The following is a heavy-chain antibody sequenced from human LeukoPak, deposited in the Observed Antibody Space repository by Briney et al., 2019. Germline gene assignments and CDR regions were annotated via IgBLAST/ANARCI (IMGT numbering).Heavy chain of an antibody. CDR2: ISSSGSTI. V-gene: IGHV3-48*03. CDR3: AELGITMIGGV. J-gene: IGHJ6*04. Sequence: GGSLRLSCATSGFTFSSYEMNWVRQAPGKGLEWVSYISSSGSTIYYADSVKGRFTISRDNAKNSLYLQMNSLRAEDTAVYYCAELGITMIGGVWGKGTTVTTSS. D-gene: IGHD3-10*02. CDR1: GFTFSSYE.